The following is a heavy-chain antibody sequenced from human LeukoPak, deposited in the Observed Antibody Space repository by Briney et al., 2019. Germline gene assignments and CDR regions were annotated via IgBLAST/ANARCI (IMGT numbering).Heavy chain of an antibody. V-gene: IGHV3-21*01. CDR3: ARAPGYGAAYYFDY. CDR1: GFTFSSYS. J-gene: IGHJ4*02. CDR2: ISSSSSYI. D-gene: IGHD1-1*01. Sequence: PGGSLRLSCAASGFTFSSYSMNWVRQAPGKGLEWVSCISSSSSYIYYADSVKGRFTISRDNSKNTLYLQMDSLRAEDTAVYYCARAPGYGAAYYFDYWGQGTLVTVSS.